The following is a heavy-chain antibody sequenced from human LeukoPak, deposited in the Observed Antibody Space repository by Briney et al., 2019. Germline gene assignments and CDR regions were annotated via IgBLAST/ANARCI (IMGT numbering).Heavy chain of an antibody. CDR1: GYTFNGYY. V-gene: IGHV1-2*02. D-gene: IGHD3-3*01. CDR3: ARFGVVTNDAFDI. CDR2: INPNSGVT. Sequence: ASVNVSCKASGYTFNGYYLHWVPQAPGQGLEWMGWINPNSGVTKFAQQFQGRVTMTWDTSVSTAHMELSRLTSDDTAMYYCARFGVVTNDAFDIWGQGTMVTISP. J-gene: IGHJ3*02.